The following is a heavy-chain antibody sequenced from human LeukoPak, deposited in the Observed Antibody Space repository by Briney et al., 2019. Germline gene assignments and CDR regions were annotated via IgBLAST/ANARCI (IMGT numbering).Heavy chain of an antibody. J-gene: IGHJ5*02. D-gene: IGHD5-18*01. CDR1: GGSITSSSYY. V-gene: IGHV4-39*01. CDR3: ARPAMGAFDP. Sequence: SETLSLTCTVSGGSITSSSYYWGWLRQPPGKGLEWIGSIYDSGSTYYNPSLKSRVTISVDKSKNQFSLKLRSVTAADTAVYYCARPAMGAFDPWGQGTLVTVSS. CDR2: IYDSGST.